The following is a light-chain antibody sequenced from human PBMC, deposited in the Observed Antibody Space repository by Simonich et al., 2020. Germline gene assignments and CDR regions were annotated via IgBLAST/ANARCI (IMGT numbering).Light chain of an antibody. J-gene: IGLJ3*02. CDR3: QSYDSSNHRV. V-gene: IGLV6-57*03. Sequence: NFMLTQPHSVSESPGKTVTISCTRSSGSIASNYVQWYQPRPGSAPTTVIYEDNQRPSGVPDRFSCSIDSSSNSASLTISGLKTEDEADYYCQSYDSSNHRVFGGGTKLTVL. CDR1: SGSIASNY. CDR2: EDN.